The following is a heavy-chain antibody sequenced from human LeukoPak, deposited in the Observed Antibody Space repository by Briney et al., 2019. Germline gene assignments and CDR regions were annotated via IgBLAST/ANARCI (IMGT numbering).Heavy chain of an antibody. D-gene: IGHD5-12*01. CDR2: TYYRSKWYL. Sequence: TLSLTCAISGDSVSSNSAAWNWIRQSPSRGLEWLGRTYYRSKWYLDYALSVKSRITINPDTSKNQFSLQLNSATPEDTAVYYCARGRPYNPTRYSGYAVDYWGQGTLVTVSS. CDR1: GDSVSSNSAA. J-gene: IGHJ4*02. CDR3: ARGRPYNPTRYSGYAVDY. V-gene: IGHV6-1*01.